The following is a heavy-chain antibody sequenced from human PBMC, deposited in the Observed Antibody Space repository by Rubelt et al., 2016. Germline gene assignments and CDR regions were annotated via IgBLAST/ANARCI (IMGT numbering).Heavy chain of an antibody. CDR2: IYYSGST. CDR3: ARVRYYGSGSYAFDP. V-gene: IGHV4-59*08. Sequence: GLVKPSETLSLTCTVSGGSISSYYWSWIRQPPGKGLEWIGYIYYSGSTNYNPSLKSRVTISVDTSKNQFSLKLSSVTAADTAVYYCARVRYYGSGSYAFDPWGQGTLVTVSS. CDR1: GGSISSYY. J-gene: IGHJ5*02. D-gene: IGHD3-10*01.